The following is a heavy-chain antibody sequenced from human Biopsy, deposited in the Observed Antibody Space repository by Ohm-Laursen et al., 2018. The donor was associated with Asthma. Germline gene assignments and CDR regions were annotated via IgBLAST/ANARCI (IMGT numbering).Heavy chain of an antibody. CDR3: VRDGTDDAFAI. Sequence: SLRLSCAASGFSFSNFAIHWVRQAPGKGLEWVGVISKDASTQDYADSVKGRFTIARDNSKNTLDLQMNSLREEDTAVYYCVRDGTDDAFAIWGQGTMVTVSS. J-gene: IGHJ3*02. CDR1: GFSFSNFA. V-gene: IGHV3-30*01. D-gene: IGHD1-1*01. CDR2: ISKDASTQ.